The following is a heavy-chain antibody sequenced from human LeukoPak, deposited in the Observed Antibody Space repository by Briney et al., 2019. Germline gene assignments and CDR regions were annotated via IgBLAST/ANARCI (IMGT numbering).Heavy chain of an antibody. Sequence: ASVEVSCKASGYTFTGYYMHWVRQAPGQGLEWMGWINPNSGGTNYAQKFQGRVTMTRDTSISTAYMELSRLRSDDTAVYYCARALSTVIVVVITGGFDYWGQGTLVTVSS. J-gene: IGHJ4*02. V-gene: IGHV1-2*02. D-gene: IGHD3-22*01. CDR2: INPNSGGT. CDR3: ARALSTVIVVVITGGFDY. CDR1: GYTFTGYY.